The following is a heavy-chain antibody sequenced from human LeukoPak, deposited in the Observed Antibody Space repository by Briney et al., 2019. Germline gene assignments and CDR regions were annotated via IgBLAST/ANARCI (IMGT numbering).Heavy chain of an antibody. J-gene: IGHJ4*02. CDR3: ARMLYGSGSYSKQIDY. CDR2: IYYGGST. D-gene: IGHD3-10*01. V-gene: IGHV4-39*01. Sequence: KTSETLSLTCTVSGGSISSSNFYWGWIRQPPGKGLEWIGSIYYGGSTYYNPSLKSRVTISVDTSKNQFSLKLSSVTVADTAVYYCARMLYGSGSYSKQIDYWGQGTLVTVSS. CDR1: GGSISSSNFY.